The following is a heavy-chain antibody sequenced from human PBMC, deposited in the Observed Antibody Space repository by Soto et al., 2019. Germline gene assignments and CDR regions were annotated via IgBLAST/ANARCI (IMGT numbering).Heavy chain of an antibody. CDR3: ASQHYYDSSRYYVVY. J-gene: IGHJ4*02. CDR1: GDSISAYS. D-gene: IGHD3-22*01. V-gene: IGHV4-59*08. Sequence: SETLSLTCTVSGDSISAYSWSWVRQSPGKGLEWIGYIYYSGTTRYNPSLKSRVTLSLETSKSQFSLRLTSVTAADTAMYYCASQHYYDSSRYYVVYWGQGTLVTVS. CDR2: IYYSGTT.